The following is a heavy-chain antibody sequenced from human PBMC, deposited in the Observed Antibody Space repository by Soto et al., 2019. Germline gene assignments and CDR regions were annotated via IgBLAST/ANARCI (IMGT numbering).Heavy chain of an antibody. CDR2: ISSSSSYI. Sequence: GGSLRLSCAASGFTFSSYSMNWVRQAPGKGLEWVSSISSSSSYIYYADSVKGRFNISRDNAKNSLYLQMNSLRAADTAVYSCARDTVATIPGYWGQGTLVTVSS. J-gene: IGHJ4*02. CDR3: ARDTVATIPGY. V-gene: IGHV3-21*01. CDR1: GFTFSSYS. D-gene: IGHD5-12*01.